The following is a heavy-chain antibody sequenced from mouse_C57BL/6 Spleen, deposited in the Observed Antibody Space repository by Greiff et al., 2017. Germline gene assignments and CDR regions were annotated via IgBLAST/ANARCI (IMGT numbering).Heavy chain of an antibody. J-gene: IGHJ2*01. Sequence: VHLQQPGAELARPGASVKLSCKASGSTFPSYGISWVKQRTGRGLGWMGEIDPTGGNTNSNQKFKGKATLTADKSSSTAYMELRSLTSEDSAVDFCARPLANWDLGYWGQGTTLTVSS. V-gene: IGHV1-81*01. CDR1: GSTFPSYG. CDR2: IDPTGGNT. D-gene: IGHD4-1*01. CDR3: ARPLANWDLGY.